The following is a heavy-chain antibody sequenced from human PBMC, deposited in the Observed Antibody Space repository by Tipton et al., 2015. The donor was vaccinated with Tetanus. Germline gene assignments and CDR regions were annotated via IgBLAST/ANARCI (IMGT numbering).Heavy chain of an antibody. Sequence: SLRLSCAASGFTFSRYAMHWVRQVPGKGLEWVAFMWYDGSHIYYADSVKGRFTISRDNSKYTLFLHMDPLRAEDTAVYYCAKEVDVSSGWRNFDYWGQGTLVTVSS. J-gene: IGHJ4*02. V-gene: IGHV3-33*03. CDR1: GFTFSRYA. CDR2: MWYDGSHI. D-gene: IGHD6-19*01. CDR3: AKEVDVSSGWRNFDY.